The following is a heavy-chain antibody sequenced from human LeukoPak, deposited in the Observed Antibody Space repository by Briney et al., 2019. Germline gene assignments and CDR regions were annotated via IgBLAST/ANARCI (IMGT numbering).Heavy chain of an antibody. D-gene: IGHD3-22*01. CDR2: IYTSGST. Sequence: SQTLSLTCTVSGGSISSGSYYWSWIRQPAGKGLEWIGRIYTSGSTNYNPSLKSRVTISVDTSKNQFSLKLSSVTAADTAVYYCARGTYYYDSSDDYWGQGTLVTVSS. V-gene: IGHV4-61*02. CDR1: GGSISSGSYY. J-gene: IGHJ4*02. CDR3: ARGTYYYDSSDDY.